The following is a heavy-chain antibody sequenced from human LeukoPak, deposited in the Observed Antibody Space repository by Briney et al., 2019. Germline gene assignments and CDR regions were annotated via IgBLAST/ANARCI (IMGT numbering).Heavy chain of an antibody. Sequence: PSETLSLTCTVSGGSISSSSYYWGWIRQPPGKGLEWIGSIYYSGSTYYNPSLKSRVTISVDTSKNQFSLKLSSVTAADTAVYYCVRDRVLGAFDIWGQGTMVTVSS. D-gene: IGHD3-16*01. V-gene: IGHV4-39*07. CDR1: GGSISSSSYY. CDR3: VRDRVLGAFDI. CDR2: IYYSGST. J-gene: IGHJ3*02.